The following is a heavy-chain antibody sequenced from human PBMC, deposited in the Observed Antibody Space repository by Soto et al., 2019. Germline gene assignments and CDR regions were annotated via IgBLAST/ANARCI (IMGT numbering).Heavy chain of an antibody. CDR1: GYSFTSYW. CDR2: IYPGDSDT. Sequence: GESLKISCKGSGYSFTSYWIGWVRQMPGKDLEWMGIIYPGDSDTRYSPSFQGQVTISADKSISTAYLQWSSLKASDTAMYYCARSKPTMVRGVTWFDPWGQGTLVTVS. J-gene: IGHJ5*02. CDR3: ARSKPTMVRGVTWFDP. V-gene: IGHV5-51*01. D-gene: IGHD3-10*01.